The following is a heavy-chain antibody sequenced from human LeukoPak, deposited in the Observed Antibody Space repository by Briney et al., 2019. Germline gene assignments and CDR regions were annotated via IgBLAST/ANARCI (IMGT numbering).Heavy chain of an antibody. CDR1: GGSISSYY. J-gene: IGHJ4*02. CDR3: ARRLGGTSTGFDY. V-gene: IGHV4-59*08. CDR2: IHYSGST. Sequence: SQTLSLTCTVSGGSISSYYWSWIRQPPGKGLEWIGSIHYSGSTTYNPSLKSRVTISVDTSKNQFSLKLSSVTAADTAVYYCARRLGGTSTGFDYWGQGTLVTVSS. D-gene: IGHD2-2*01.